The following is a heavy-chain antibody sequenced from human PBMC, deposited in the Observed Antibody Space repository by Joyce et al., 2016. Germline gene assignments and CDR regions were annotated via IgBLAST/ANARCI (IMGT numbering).Heavy chain of an antibody. D-gene: IGHD5-24*01. J-gene: IGHJ4*02. CDR2: ISGGSTYI. Sequence: EVQLVESGGGLVKPGGSLRLSCAASGFTFSVYNMNWVRQDPGKGLEWVSSISGGSTYIYYAGSLEGRFTVSRDDAKNSLYLQMSGLRVEDTAVYYCARDERDGYSRFQYWGQGALVTVSS. CDR3: ARDERDGYSRFQY. CDR1: GFTFSVYN. V-gene: IGHV3-21*01.